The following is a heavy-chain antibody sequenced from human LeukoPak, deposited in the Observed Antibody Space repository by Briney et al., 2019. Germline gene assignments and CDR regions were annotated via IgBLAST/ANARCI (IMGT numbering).Heavy chain of an antibody. J-gene: IGHJ4*02. Sequence: GGSLRLSCAASGFTFSNYSMNWVRQAPGKGLEWVSYISSSSSTIYYADSVKGRFTISRDNAKNSLFLQMNSLRAEDTAVYYCARVGRFDCSSTSCMRRGSGNYFDYWGQGTLVTVSS. D-gene: IGHD2-2*01. CDR1: GFTFSNYS. CDR2: ISSSSSTI. V-gene: IGHV3-48*01. CDR3: ARVGRFDCSSTSCMRRGSGNYFDY.